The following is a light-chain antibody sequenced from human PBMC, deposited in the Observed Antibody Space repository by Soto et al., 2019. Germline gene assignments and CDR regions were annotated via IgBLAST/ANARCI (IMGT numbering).Light chain of an antibody. CDR3: CSYAGSDAFARNV. CDR1: SSEVAIYNY. CDR2: DVS. V-gene: IGLV2-11*01. Sequence: QSVLTQPRSVSGSPGQSVTISCTGTSSEVAIYNYISWYQQHPGEAPKLMIHDVSERPSGVSDRFSGSKSGNTASLTISGLQAEDEADYYCCSYAGSDAFARNVFGTANKVTV. J-gene: IGLJ1*01.